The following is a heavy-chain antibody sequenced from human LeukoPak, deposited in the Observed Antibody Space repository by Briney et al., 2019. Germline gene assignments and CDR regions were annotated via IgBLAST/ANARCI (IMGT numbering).Heavy chain of an antibody. D-gene: IGHD1-1*01. V-gene: IGHV3-53*01. CDR2: IYSGGST. CDR3: TRGVPTGTDYFDY. Sequence: PGGSLRLSCAASGFTVSSNYMSWVRQAPGKGLEWVSVIYSGGSTYYADSVKGRFTISRDNSKNTLYLQMNSLRAEDTAVYYCTRGVPTGTDYFDYWGQGTLVTVSS. J-gene: IGHJ4*02. CDR1: GFTVSSNY.